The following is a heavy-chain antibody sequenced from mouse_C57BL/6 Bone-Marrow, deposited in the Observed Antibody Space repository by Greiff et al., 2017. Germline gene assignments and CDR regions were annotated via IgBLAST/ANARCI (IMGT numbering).Heavy chain of an antibody. CDR3: ERSVVGDY. CDR2: IHPNSGST. J-gene: IGHJ2*01. V-gene: IGHV1-64*01. Sequence: QVQLQQPGPELVKPGASVKLSCKASGYSFTSYWMHWVKQRPGQGLEWIGMIHPNSGSTNYNEKFKSKATLTVDKSSSTAYMQLSSLTSEYSAIYDCERSVVGDYWGQGTTLSVSS. CDR1: GYSFTSYW.